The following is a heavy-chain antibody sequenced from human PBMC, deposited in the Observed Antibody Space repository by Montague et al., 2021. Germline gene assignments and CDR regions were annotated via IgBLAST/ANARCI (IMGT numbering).Heavy chain of an antibody. CDR2: INEDGSEK. D-gene: IGHD6-13*01. V-gene: IGHV3-7*01. CDR1: GITFDSYW. Sequence: SLRLSCAASGITFDSYWMSWVRQAPGKGLEWVANINEDGSEKNYVDSVRGRFSISRDNTKNSLYLQMNSLRVEDTAVYYCARDRAAAGSWGHGTLVIVSS. CDR3: ARDRAAAGS. J-gene: IGHJ5*01.